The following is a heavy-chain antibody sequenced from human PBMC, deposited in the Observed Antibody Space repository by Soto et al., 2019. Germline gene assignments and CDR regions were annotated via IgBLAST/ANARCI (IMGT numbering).Heavy chain of an antibody. D-gene: IGHD1-7*01. Sequence: SETLSLTCTVSGGCISSYYWSWIRQPPGKGLEWIGYIYYSGSTNYNPSLKSRVTISVDTSKNQFSLKLSSVTAADTAVYYCARDDRVEMATMELSGFAFDIWGPGTMVTVSS. CDR1: GGCISSYY. J-gene: IGHJ3*02. V-gene: IGHV4-59*12. CDR3: ARDDRVEMATMELSGFAFDI. CDR2: IYYSGST.